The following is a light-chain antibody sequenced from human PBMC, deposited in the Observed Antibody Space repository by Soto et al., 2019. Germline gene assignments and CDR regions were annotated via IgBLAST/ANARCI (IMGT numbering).Light chain of an antibody. CDR2: DAS. CDR1: QAISIY. V-gene: IGKV1-33*01. Sequence: DIQMTQSPSSLSASVGDRVTITCQASQAISIYLNWYQQTPGKAPKLLIYDASNLETGVPSRFSGSGSGTHFTLTISSLQPEDIATYHCQQYANLPRTFGQGTKV. CDR3: QQYANLPRT. J-gene: IGKJ1*01.